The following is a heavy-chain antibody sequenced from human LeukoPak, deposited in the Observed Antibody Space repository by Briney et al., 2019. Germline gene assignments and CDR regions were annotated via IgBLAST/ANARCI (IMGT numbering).Heavy chain of an antibody. V-gene: IGHV3-48*04. Sequence: GGSLRLSCTASGFPFSDYSMNWVRQAPGKGLEWISYIGISSGNTKYADSVRGRFTISADNAKNSLYLQMNSLRVEDTAVYYCARDHNYAFDNWSQGTLVSVSS. CDR3: ARDHNYAFDN. CDR1: GFPFSDYS. D-gene: IGHD1-1*01. CDR2: IGISSGNT. J-gene: IGHJ4*02.